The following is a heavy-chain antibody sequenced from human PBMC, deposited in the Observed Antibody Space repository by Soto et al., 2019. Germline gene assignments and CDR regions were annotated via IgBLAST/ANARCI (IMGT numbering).Heavy chain of an antibody. Sequence: ASVKVSCKASGYTFTSYPMHWVRQAPGQGLEWMGWINAGNGDTKYSQKFQGRVTITRDTSANTAYMELSSLRSEDTAVFYCARDWTHYDSSGPGDYWGQGILVTVSS. CDR1: GYTFTSYP. J-gene: IGHJ4*02. CDR3: ARDWTHYDSSGPGDY. D-gene: IGHD3-22*01. CDR2: INAGNGDT. V-gene: IGHV1-3*01.